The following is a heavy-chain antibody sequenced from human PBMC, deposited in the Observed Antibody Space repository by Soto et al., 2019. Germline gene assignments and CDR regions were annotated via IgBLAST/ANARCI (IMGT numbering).Heavy chain of an antibody. J-gene: IGHJ4*02. V-gene: IGHV3-74*01. CDR1: GFDFSNTW. Sequence: PGGSLRLSCATSGFDFSNTWIHWVRQVPGQGLVWVSRINSDGSSIIYADSVKGRFTLSRDNAKNTVHLQMSSLRVEDTAVYYCAKDWYHAFDSWGQGIPVTVSS. CDR2: INSDGSSI. D-gene: IGHD1-20*01. CDR3: AKDWYHAFDS.